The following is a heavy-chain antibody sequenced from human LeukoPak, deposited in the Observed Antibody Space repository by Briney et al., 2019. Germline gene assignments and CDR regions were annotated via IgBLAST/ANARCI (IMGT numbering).Heavy chain of an antibody. D-gene: IGHD3-10*01. Sequence: GRSLRLSCVASGFTFSSSGMHWVRQAPGKGLEWVAVLWYDESNKYYGDSVKGRFTISRDNSKNTLYLQMNSLRAEDTAVYYCARDCGSGGLLPDYWGQGTLVTVSS. CDR2: LWYDESNK. CDR1: GFTFSSSG. J-gene: IGHJ4*02. CDR3: ARDCGSGGLLPDY. V-gene: IGHV3-33*01.